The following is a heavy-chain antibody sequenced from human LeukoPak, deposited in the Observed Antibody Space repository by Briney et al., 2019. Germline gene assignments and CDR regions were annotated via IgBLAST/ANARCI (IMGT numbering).Heavy chain of an antibody. Sequence: GGSLRLSCAASGFTVSTNCMTWVRQAPGKGLEWVSTVYSGGTTYYADSVMGRFTISRHNSRNTLYLQMNSLRAEDTAVYYCARVDTVMAYYFDLWGQGTLVTVSS. J-gene: IGHJ4*02. V-gene: IGHV3-53*04. CDR2: VYSGGTT. CDR1: GFTVSTNC. D-gene: IGHD5-18*01. CDR3: ARVDTVMAYYFDL.